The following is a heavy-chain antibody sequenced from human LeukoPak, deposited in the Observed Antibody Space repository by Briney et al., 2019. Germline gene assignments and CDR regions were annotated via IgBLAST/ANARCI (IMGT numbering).Heavy chain of an antibody. CDR1: GFTFSSYA. Sequence: GGSLRLSCAASGFTFSSYAMHWVRQAPGKGLEWVAVISYDGSNKYYADSVKGRFTISRDNSKKTLYLQMNSLRAEDTAVYYWDGENWGPFDYWGQGTLVTVSS. D-gene: IGHD7-27*01. CDR3: DGENWGPFDY. CDR2: ISYDGSNK. J-gene: IGHJ4*02. V-gene: IGHV3-30-3*01.